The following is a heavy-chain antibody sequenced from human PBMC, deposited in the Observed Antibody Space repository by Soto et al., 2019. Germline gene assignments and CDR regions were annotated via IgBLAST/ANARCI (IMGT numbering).Heavy chain of an antibody. CDR3: ARYRAAAVYDY. Sequence: EVQLVESGGGLVQPGGSLRLSCAASGFTFSSYAMHWVRQAPGKGLEYVSAISSNGGSTYYANSVKGRFTISRDNSKNTLYLQMGSLRAEDMAVYYCARYRAAAVYDYWGQGTLVTVSS. CDR2: ISSNGGST. J-gene: IGHJ4*02. D-gene: IGHD6-13*01. CDR1: GFTFSSYA. V-gene: IGHV3-64*01.